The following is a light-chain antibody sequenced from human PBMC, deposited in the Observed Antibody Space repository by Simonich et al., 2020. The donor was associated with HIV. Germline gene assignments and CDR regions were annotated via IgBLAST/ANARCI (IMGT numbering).Light chain of an antibody. Sequence: QSALTQPRSVSGSPGQSVTISCTGTSSDFGGYNYVSWYQQHPGKSLKLMIYDVSRPPSGVSKRFSGSKSGNTASLTISGLQAEDEADYYCSSYTSSSTLVFGGGTKLTVL. CDR1: SSDFGGYNY. J-gene: IGLJ3*02. V-gene: IGLV2-14*03. CDR3: SSYTSSSTLV. CDR2: DVS.